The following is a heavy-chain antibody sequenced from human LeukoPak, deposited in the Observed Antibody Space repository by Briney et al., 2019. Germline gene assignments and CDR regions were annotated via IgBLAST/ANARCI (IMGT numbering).Heavy chain of an antibody. J-gene: IGHJ4*02. D-gene: IGHD2-2*01. CDR2: ISNSGTII. CDR3: AKDECSTTSCYFVAYYFNS. Sequence: PGGSLRLSCAASGFTFSDYYMSWIRQAPGKGLEWVSYISNSGTIIKYADSVKGRFTISRDNAKNSLYLQMNSLRAEDTAVYYCAKDECSTTSCYFVAYYFNSWGPGTPVTVSS. V-gene: IGHV3-11*04. CDR1: GFTFSDYY.